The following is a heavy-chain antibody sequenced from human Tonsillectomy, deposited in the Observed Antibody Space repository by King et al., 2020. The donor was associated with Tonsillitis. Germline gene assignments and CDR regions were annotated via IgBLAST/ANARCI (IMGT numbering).Heavy chain of an antibody. CDR2: FDPEDGET. Sequence: VQLVESGAEVKKPGASVKVSCKVSGYTLTESSMHWVRQAPGKGLEWMGGFDPEDGETIYTQKFQGRVTMTEDTSTDTAYMELTSLRSEDTAVYYCATDSNPYYYDSSGSDAFDIWGQGTMVTVSS. CDR3: ATDSNPYYYDSSGSDAFDI. J-gene: IGHJ3*02. V-gene: IGHV1-24*01. D-gene: IGHD3-22*01. CDR1: GYTLTESS.